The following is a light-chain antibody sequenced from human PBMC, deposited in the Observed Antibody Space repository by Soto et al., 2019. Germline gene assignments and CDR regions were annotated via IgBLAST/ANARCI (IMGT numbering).Light chain of an antibody. J-gene: IGLJ1*01. V-gene: IGLV2-11*01. CDR1: SGDVGGYNY. Sequence: QSALTQPRSVSGSPGQSVTIPCTGTSGDVGGYNYVSWYQRHAGKGPKLIIYDVSERPSGVPDRFSASKSGNTAYLTISGLQAEDEADYYCSSYAGNYVYVFGSGTKVTVL. CDR2: DVS. CDR3: SSYAGNYVYV.